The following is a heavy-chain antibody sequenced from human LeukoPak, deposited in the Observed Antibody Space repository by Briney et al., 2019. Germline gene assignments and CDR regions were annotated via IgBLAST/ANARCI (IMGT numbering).Heavy chain of an antibody. CDR1: GGSLSSSSYY. CDR2: IYYSGST. V-gene: IGHV4-39*01. CDR3: ARHSVVVVPAELDY. Sequence: SETLSLTCTVSGGSLSSSSYYWGWIRQPPGKGLEWIESIYYSGSTYYNPSLKSRVTISVDTSKNQFSLKLSSVTAADTAVYYCARHSVVVVPAELDYWGQGTLVTVSS. J-gene: IGHJ4*02. D-gene: IGHD2-2*01.